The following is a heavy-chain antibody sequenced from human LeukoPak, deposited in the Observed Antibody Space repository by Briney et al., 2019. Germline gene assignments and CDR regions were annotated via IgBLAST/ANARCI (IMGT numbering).Heavy chain of an antibody. J-gene: IGHJ4*02. Sequence: AAVKVSCKASGYPFDNFGLTWVRQAPGQGLEWMGWISTYNGNTHYAQKFRGRLTMTTDTSTTTAYLELRSLKSDDTAVYYCARDRLGGDLTGESLYWGQGTLVTVSS. CDR3: ARDRLGGDLTGESLY. D-gene: IGHD4-17*01. V-gene: IGHV1-18*01. CDR2: ISTYNGNT. CDR1: GYPFDNFG.